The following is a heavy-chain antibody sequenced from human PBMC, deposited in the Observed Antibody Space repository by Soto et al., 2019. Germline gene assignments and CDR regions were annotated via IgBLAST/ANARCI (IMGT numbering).Heavy chain of an antibody. V-gene: IGHV3-30*04. CDR1: GFTFSSYA. J-gene: IGHJ3*02. Sequence: QVQLVESGGGVVQPGRSLRLSCAASGFTFSSYAMHWVRQAPGKGLEWVAVISYDGRNKYYADSVKGRFTISRDNSKKTVYLQMNSLRAEDTAVYYCAREGGWCSSGSSYSQAFDIWGQGTMVTVSS. CDR2: ISYDGRNK. D-gene: IGHD2-15*01. CDR3: AREGGWCSSGSSYSQAFDI.